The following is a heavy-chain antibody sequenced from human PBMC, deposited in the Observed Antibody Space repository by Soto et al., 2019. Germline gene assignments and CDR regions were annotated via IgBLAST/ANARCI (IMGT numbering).Heavy chain of an antibody. CDR1: VGSFSGYS. CDR2: IHHSGST. Sequence: SKKRSLTCAVDVGSFSGYSSSWVRPSPRKGLEWIGEIHHSGSTNYDPSLKSRLTISVDTSKNQFSLKLSSVTAADTAVYFCARDQTDSGGYSDSWGQGTLVTCSS. V-gene: IGHV4-34*01. CDR3: ARDQTDSGGYSDS. J-gene: IGHJ4*02. D-gene: IGHD2-15*01.